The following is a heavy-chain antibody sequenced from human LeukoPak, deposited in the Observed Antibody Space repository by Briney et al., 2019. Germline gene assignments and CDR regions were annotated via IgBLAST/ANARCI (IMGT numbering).Heavy chain of an antibody. Sequence: ASVKVSCKASGYTFTSYGISWVRQAPGQGLEWMGWISAYNGNTNYAQKLQGRVTMTTDTSTSTAYMEPRSLRSDDTAVYYCARDALTMVRGVTSYWGQGTLVTVSS. J-gene: IGHJ4*02. CDR1: GYTFTSYG. V-gene: IGHV1-18*01. D-gene: IGHD3-10*01. CDR3: ARDALTMVRGVTSY. CDR2: ISAYNGNT.